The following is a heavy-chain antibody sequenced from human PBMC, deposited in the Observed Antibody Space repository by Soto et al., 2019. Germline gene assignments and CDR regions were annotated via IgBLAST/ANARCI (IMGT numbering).Heavy chain of an antibody. CDR2: INSDGTTA. V-gene: IGHV3-74*01. D-gene: IGHD3-10*01. CDR3: AKDGEGVANFDY. Sequence: LRLSCAASGFTFSTNLMHWVRQGPGKGLVWVSRINSDGTTAAYADSVQGRFTISRDNAKNTLYLHMTSLRGEDTAVYYCAKDGEGVANFDYWGQGTLVTVSS. J-gene: IGHJ4*02. CDR1: GFTFSTNL.